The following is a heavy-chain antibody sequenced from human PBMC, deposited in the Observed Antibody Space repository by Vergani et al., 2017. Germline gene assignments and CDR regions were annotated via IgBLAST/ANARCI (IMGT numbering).Heavy chain of an antibody. Sequence: VQLVESGGGVVQPGRSLRLSCAASGFTFSSYAMHWVRQAPGKGLEWVAVIRGSGGSTYYADSVKGRFTITRDNSKNTLYLQMNILRASDTAVYYCAKSTQLWSFNWFDPWGQGTLVTVSS. V-gene: IGHV3-23*04. CDR2: IRGSGGST. J-gene: IGHJ5*02. CDR1: GFTFSSYA. D-gene: IGHD5-18*01. CDR3: AKSTQLWSFNWFDP.